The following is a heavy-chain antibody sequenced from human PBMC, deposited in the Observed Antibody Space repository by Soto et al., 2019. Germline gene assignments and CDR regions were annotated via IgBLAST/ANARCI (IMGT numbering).Heavy chain of an antibody. CDR3: ARRHFWSGFDYYYGMDV. CDR2: IYYSGST. D-gene: IGHD3-3*02. V-gene: IGHV4-59*12. J-gene: IGHJ6*02. Sequence: PSETLSLTCAVYGGSFSGYYWSWIRQPPGKGLEWIGYIYYSGSTNYNPSLKSRVTISVDKSKNQFSLKLSSVTAADTAVYYCARRHFWSGFDYYYGMDVWGQGTTVTVSS. CDR1: GGSFSGYY.